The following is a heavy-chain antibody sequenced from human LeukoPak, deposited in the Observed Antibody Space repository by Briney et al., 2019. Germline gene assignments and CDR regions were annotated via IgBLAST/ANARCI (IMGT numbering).Heavy chain of an antibody. Sequence: SSETLSLICSVSGDSLSGYWWTWIRQPPGKGLEWIGIIYYTGSTDYNPSLKRRVTLSADTSKNQFSLKLTSVTAADTAVYYCTRRRYYDPVGLDFWGRGTLVTVSS. CDR1: GDSLSGYW. D-gene: IGHD3-22*01. CDR2: IYYTGST. CDR3: TRRRYYDPVGLDF. V-gene: IGHV4-59*12. J-gene: IGHJ4*02.